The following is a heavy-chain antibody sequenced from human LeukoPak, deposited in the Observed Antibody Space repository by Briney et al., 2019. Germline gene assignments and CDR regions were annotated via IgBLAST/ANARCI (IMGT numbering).Heavy chain of an antibody. CDR1: GYTFTGYY. CDR2: INPNSGGT. Sequence: ASVKVSCKASGYTFTGYYMHWVRQAPGQGLEWMGWINPNSGGTNYAQKFQGRVTMTRDTSISTAYMELSRLRSDDTAVYYCARAGVIYYDSSGYYFDYWGHGTLVTVSS. D-gene: IGHD3-22*01. CDR3: ARAGVIYYDSSGYYFDY. V-gene: IGHV1-2*02. J-gene: IGHJ4*01.